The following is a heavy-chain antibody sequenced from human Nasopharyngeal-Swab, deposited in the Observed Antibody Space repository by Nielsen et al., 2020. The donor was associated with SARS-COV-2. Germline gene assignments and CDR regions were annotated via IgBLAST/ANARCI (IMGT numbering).Heavy chain of an antibody. D-gene: IGHD3-22*01. Sequence: RQAPGKGLEWIGEINHSGSTNYNPSLKSRVTISVDTSKNQFSLKLSSVTAADTAVYYCARGQGPRHYYDSSGYYYDVFGRGYYFDYWGQGTLVTVSS. CDR2: INHSGST. J-gene: IGHJ4*02. CDR3: ARGQGPRHYYDSSGYYYDVFGRGYYFDY. V-gene: IGHV4-34*01.